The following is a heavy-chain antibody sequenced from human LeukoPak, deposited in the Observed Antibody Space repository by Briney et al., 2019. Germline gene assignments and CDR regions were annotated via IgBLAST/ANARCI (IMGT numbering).Heavy chain of an antibody. CDR2: IYYSGST. V-gene: IGHV4-30-4*01. CDR3: ARDGAYDFSGPPVVGRAFDP. J-gene: IGHJ5*02. Sequence: SQTLSLTCTVSGGSISSGDYYWSWIRQPPGKGLEWIGYIYYSGSTYYNPSLKSRVTISVDTSKNQFSLKLSSVTAADTAVYYCARDGAYDFSGPPVVGRAFDPWGQGTLVTVSS. D-gene: IGHD3-3*01. CDR1: GGSISSGDYY.